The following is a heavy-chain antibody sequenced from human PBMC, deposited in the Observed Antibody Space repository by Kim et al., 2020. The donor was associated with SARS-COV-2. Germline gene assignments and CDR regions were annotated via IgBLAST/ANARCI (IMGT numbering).Heavy chain of an antibody. Sequence: SETLSLTGTVSGGSISSGDYYWSWIRQPPGKGLEWIGYIYYSGSTYYNPSLKSRVTISVDTSKNQFSLKLSSVTAADTAVYYCARDPKSGPHSGYDRRTVRGQGTLVTVSS. D-gene: IGHD5-12*01. J-gene: IGHJ4*02. V-gene: IGHV4-30-4*01. CDR3: ARDPKSGPHSGYDRRTV. CDR1: GGSISSGDYY. CDR2: IYYSGST.